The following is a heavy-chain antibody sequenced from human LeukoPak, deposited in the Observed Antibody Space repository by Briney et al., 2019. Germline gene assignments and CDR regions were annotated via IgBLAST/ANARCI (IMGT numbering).Heavy chain of an antibody. D-gene: IGHD3/OR15-3a*01. CDR2: INPNSGGT. CDR1: GYRFIGYY. J-gene: IGHJ3*01. Sequence: ASVKVSCKASGYRFIGYYMHWLRQAPGQGLEWMGWINPNSGGTNYAQKFQGRVTMTRDTSISTAYMELSRLRSDDTAVYYCARNTIWTGYHAFDFWGQGTLVTVSS. CDR3: ARNTIWTGYHAFDF. V-gene: IGHV1-2*02.